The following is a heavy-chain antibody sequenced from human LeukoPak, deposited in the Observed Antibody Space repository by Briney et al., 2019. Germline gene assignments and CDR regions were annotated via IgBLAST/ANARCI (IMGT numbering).Heavy chain of an antibody. J-gene: IGHJ4*02. D-gene: IGHD2/OR15-2a*01. Sequence: SETLFLTCTVSGGSISSYYWSWIRQPPGKGLEWIAYISDIGSINYNPSLKSRATISLDTSKNQFSLKLSSVPAADTAVYYCAGHHPRNTVDFWGQGTLVTVSS. CDR2: ISDIGSI. CDR1: GGSISSYY. V-gene: IGHV4-59*08. CDR3: AGHHPRNTVDF.